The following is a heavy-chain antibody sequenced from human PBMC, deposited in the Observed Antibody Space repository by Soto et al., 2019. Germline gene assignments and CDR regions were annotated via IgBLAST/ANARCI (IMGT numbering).Heavy chain of an antibody. J-gene: IGHJ4*02. CDR2: NYYTGSA. V-gene: IGHV4-30-4*01. CDR3: ARGLSPAFRGLFYFDS. CDR1: GDSSISVPYY. D-gene: IGHD3-16*01. Sequence: QVQLQESGPGLVKPSQTLALTCTVSGDSSISVPYYWSWIRQLPGKGLEYIGYNYYTGSAYHNPSLKSRRNISIDTTKDQFSLMLTSVTAADTGVYFCARGLSPAFRGLFYFDSWGQGTLVTVSS.